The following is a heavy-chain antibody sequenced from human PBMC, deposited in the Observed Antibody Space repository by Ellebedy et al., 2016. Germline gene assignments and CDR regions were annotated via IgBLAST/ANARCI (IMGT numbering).Heavy chain of an antibody. V-gene: IGHV4-59*01. D-gene: IGHD3-10*01. Sequence: SETLSLTCIVSGGSISRYYWSWIRQPPGRGLEWIGNIYYTGTTNYNPSLQSRVNISLDTSKNQFSLRLTSVTAADTAVYYCARIGGVSFRERPIDYWGQGTLVTVTS. CDR1: GGSISRYY. CDR2: IYYTGTT. CDR3: ARIGGVSFRERPIDY. J-gene: IGHJ4*02.